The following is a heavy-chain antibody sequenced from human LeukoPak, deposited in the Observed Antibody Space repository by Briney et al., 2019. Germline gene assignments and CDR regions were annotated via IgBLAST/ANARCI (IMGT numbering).Heavy chain of an antibody. CDR1: GGTFSSYA. J-gene: IGHJ6*03. V-gene: IGHV1-69*13. D-gene: IGHD5-18*01. Sequence: SVKVSCKASGGTFSSYAISWVRQAPGQGLEWMGGIIPIFGTANYAQKFQGRVTITADESTSTAYMELSSLRSEDTAVYYCASGGYSYGYNYYYYYMDIWGKGTTVTVSS. CDR3: ASGGYSYGYNYYYYYMDI. CDR2: IIPIFGTA.